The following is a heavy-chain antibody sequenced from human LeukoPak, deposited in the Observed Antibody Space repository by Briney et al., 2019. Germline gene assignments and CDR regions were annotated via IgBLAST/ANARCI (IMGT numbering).Heavy chain of an antibody. CDR2: IYSGGST. J-gene: IGHJ4*02. CDR3: ATETNGRHYDY. V-gene: IGHV3-66*02. D-gene: IGHD1-14*01. CDR1: GFTVSSNY. Sequence: RPGGSLRLSCAASGFTVSSNYMNWVRQAPGKGLEWVSVIYSGGSTYYADSVKGRFTISRDNSKNTLYLQMNSLRAEDTAVYYCATETNGRHYDYWGQGTLLTVSS.